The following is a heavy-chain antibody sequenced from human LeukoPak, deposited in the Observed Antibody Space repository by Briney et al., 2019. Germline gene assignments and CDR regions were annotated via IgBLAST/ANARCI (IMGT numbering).Heavy chain of an antibody. J-gene: IGHJ4*02. Sequence: GGSLRLSCAASGFTFSSYAMHWVRQAPGKGLEWVAVISYDGSNKYYADSVKGRFTISRDNSKNTLYLQMNSLRAEDTAVYYCASPIVVVPAATLRRDYWGQGTLVTVSS. CDR2: ISYDGSNK. V-gene: IGHV3-30-3*01. D-gene: IGHD2-2*01. CDR3: ASPIVVVPAATLRRDY. CDR1: GFTFSSYA.